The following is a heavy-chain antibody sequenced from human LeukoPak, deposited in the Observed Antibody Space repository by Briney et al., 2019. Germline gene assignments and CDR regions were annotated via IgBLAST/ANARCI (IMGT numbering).Heavy chain of an antibody. CDR2: ISPNSGDV. J-gene: IGHJ4*02. D-gene: IGHD3-22*01. V-gene: IGHV1-2*02. Sequence: ASVKVSCKASGFTFTDYSMHWVRQAPGQGLEWMGWISPNSGDVKYAQKFQGRVTMTRDTSISTAYMDLSRLTSDDTAVYYCARGLYDYYDTSSYFNYWGQGTLVTVSS. CDR1: GFTFTDYS. CDR3: ARGLYDYYDTSSYFNY.